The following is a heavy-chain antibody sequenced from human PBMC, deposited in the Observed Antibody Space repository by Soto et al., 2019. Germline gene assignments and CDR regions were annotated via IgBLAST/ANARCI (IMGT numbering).Heavy chain of an antibody. CDR2: ISSYGGNI. V-gene: IGHV3-64*01. CDR1: GLTIGAYG. J-gene: IGHJ6*03. Sequence: EVQLVESGGGLVQPGDSLRLSCAASGLTIGAYGFNWVRQAPGKALEYISAISSYGGNIYYATSVKCRFIISRDNSKNTLHRQMGSLTAKDMGVYYCARDVGSGNYYMGVYYYYYMDVWGKGTKVTVSS. CDR3: ARDVGSGNYYMGVYYYYYMDV. D-gene: IGHD3-10*01.